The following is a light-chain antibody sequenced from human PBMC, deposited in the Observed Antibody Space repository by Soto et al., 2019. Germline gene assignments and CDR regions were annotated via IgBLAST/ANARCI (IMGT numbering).Light chain of an antibody. V-gene: IGKV3-20*01. Sequence: EIVLTQSPGTLSLSPGERATLSCRASQSFSTSYLAWYQQKPGQAPRLLIYGASSRATGIPDRFSGSGSGTVFSLTISRLEPEDFAVYYCQQYGSPNTFGQGTKLEIK. CDR2: GAS. J-gene: IGKJ2*01. CDR3: QQYGSPNT. CDR1: QSFSTSY.